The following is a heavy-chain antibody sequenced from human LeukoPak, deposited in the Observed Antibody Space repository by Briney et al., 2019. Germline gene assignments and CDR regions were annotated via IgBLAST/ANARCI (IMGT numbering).Heavy chain of an antibody. CDR3: ARGDSSGWYRTAFDY. J-gene: IGHJ4*02. CDR2: INPSGGAT. CDR1: GYTLTSYY. V-gene: IGHV1-46*01. Sequence: ASVKVSCKASGYTLTSYYMHWVRQAPGQGLEWMGIINPSGGATSYAQKFQGRVTKTRDTSTSTVYMELSSLRSDDTAVYYCARGDSSGWYRTAFDYWGQGTLVTVSS. D-gene: IGHD6-19*01.